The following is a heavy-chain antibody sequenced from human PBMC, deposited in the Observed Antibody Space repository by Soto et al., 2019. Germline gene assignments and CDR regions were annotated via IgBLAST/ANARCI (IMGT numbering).Heavy chain of an antibody. J-gene: IGHJ5*02. CDR1: GYTFTTYD. CDR2: ISGYNGNT. CDR3: ARDSTARLAWLDP. V-gene: IGHV1-18*04. D-gene: IGHD6-6*01. Sequence: QVQLVQSGAELKKPGASVKVSCKASGYTFTTYDITWVRQAPGQGLEWMGWISGYNGNTKYAQRLQGRVTMTTETSTSTAYMELRSLRSDDTAVYYCARDSTARLAWLDPWGQGTLVIVSS.